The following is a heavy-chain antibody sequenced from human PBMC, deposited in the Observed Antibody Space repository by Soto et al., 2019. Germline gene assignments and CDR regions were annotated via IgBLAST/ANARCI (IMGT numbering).Heavy chain of an antibody. CDR1: GGTFSSYA. V-gene: IGHV1-69*13. CDR3: AXXXXCISTSCYTETTIVSGMDV. Sequence: GASVKVSCKASGGTFSSYAISWVRQAPGQGLEWMGGIIPIFGTANYAQKFQGRVTITADESTSTAYMELSSLRSEDTAVYYCAXXXXCISTSCYTETTIVSGMDVWGQGTTVTVSS. J-gene: IGHJ6*02. CDR2: IIPIFGTA. D-gene: IGHD2-2*02.